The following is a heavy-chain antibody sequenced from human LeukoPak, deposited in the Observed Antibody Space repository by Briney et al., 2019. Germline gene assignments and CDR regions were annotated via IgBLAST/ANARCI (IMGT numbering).Heavy chain of an antibody. CDR1: GFTFSSYA. D-gene: IGHD6-19*01. V-gene: IGHV3-23*01. CDR2: ISGGGGRT. J-gene: IGHJ3*02. Sequence: GGSLRLSCAASGFTFSSYAMSRVRQAPGKELEWVSGISGGGGRTYYADSVKGRFTISRDNSKNTLYLQMNSLRAEDTAVYYCVAQWLPLGAFDMWGQGTMVTVSS. CDR3: VAQWLPLGAFDM.